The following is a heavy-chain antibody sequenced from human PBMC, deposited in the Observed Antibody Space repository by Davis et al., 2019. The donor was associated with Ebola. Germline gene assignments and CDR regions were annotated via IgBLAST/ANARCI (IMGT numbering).Heavy chain of an antibody. J-gene: IGHJ3*02. CDR1: GGTFSSYT. D-gene: IGHD3-10*01. Sequence: AASVKVSCKASGGTFSSYTISWVRQAPGQGLEWMGIINPSGGSTNYAQKFQGRVFMTRDTSTSTVYLELSSLTSDDTAVYYCARAERVRGVHDAFDIWGQGTMVTVSS. CDR2: INPSGGST. V-gene: IGHV1-46*01. CDR3: ARAERVRGVHDAFDI.